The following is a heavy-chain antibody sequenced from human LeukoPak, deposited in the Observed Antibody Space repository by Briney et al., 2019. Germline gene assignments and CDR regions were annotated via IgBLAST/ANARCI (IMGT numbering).Heavy chain of an antibody. Sequence: GGSLRLSCAASGLTFSSYAMSWVRQAPGKGLEWVSAISGSGGSTYYADSVKGRFTISRDNSKNTLYLQMNSLRAEDTAVYYCARDQGFCSSTTCKFDAFDLWGQGTMVTVSS. CDR2: ISGSGGST. CDR3: ARDQGFCSSTTCKFDAFDL. CDR1: GLTFSSYA. V-gene: IGHV3-23*01. J-gene: IGHJ3*01. D-gene: IGHD2-2*01.